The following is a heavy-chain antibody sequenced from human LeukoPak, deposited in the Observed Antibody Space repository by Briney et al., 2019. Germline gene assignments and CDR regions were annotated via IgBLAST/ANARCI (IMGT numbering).Heavy chain of an antibody. CDR1: GGTVSSGSYY. J-gene: IGHJ4*02. Sequence: SETLSLTCTVSGGTVSSGSYYWSWIRQPPGKGLEWIGYIYYSGSTNYNPSLKSRVTISVDTSKNQFSLKLSSVTAADTAVYYCARDRVRGSSNPYFDYWGQGTLVTVSS. CDR3: ARDRVRGSSNPYFDY. D-gene: IGHD1-26*01. V-gene: IGHV4-61*01. CDR2: IYYSGST.